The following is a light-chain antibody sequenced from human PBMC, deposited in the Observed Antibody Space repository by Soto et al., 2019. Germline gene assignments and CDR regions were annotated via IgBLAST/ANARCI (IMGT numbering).Light chain of an antibody. J-gene: IGLJ7*01. V-gene: IGLV2-23*01. CDR1: SGDVGNYNL. CDR3: CLYLGGTSV. CDR2: EDD. Sequence: QSALTQPASVSGSPGQSITISCSGVSGDVGNYNLVSWYQQYPGKAPALLIYEDDKRPSGVSNRFSGSKSDSTASLTISGLQAEDEADYYCCLYLGGTSVFGEGTQLTVL.